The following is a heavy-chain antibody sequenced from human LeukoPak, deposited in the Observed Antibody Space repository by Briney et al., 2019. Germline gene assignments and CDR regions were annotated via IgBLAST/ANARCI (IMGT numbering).Heavy chain of an antibody. CDR3: ARVNVRYYYYGMDV. CDR1: GGSISSSSYY. J-gene: IGHJ6*02. CDR2: IYYSGST. V-gene: IGHV4-39*01. D-gene: IGHD2-21*01. Sequence: PSETLSLTCTVSGGSISSSSYYWGWIRQPPGKGLEWIGSIYYSGSTYYNPSLKSRVTISVDTSKNQFSLKLSSVTAADTAVYYCARVNVRYYYYGMDVRGQGTTVTVSS.